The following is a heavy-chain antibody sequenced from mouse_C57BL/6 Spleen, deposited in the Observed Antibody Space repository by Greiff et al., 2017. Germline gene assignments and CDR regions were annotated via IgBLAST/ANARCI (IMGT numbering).Heavy chain of an antibody. CDR3: ARLDYGSSYYAMDY. V-gene: IGHV1-81*01. CDR2: IYPRSGNT. Sequence: QVQLQQSGAELARPGASVKLSCKASGYTFTSYGISWVKQRTGQGLEWIGEIYPRSGNTYYNEKFKGKATLTADKSSSTAYMELRSLTSEDSAVYFCARLDYGSSYYAMDYWGQGTSVTVSS. J-gene: IGHJ4*01. CDR1: GYTFTSYG. D-gene: IGHD1-1*01.